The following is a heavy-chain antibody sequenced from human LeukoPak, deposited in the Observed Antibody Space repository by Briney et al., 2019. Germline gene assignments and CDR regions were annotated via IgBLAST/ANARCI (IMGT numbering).Heavy chain of an antibody. V-gene: IGHV3-21*01. J-gene: IGHJ4*02. CDR3: ARDGARTYYFEN. CDR2: ISCSSSYI. Sequence: PGGSLRLSCAASGFTLSDYTMNWVRQTPGKGLEWVSSISCSSSYIYYADSVKGRFTISRDNANNSLYLHMDKLRAEDTAVYYCARDGARTYYFENCGEGTQVTVSS. D-gene: IGHD1/OR15-1a*01. CDR1: GFTLSDYT.